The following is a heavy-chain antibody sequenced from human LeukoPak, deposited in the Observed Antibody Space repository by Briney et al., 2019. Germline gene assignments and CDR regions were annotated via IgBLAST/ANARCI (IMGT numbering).Heavy chain of an antibody. CDR2: ISNSGNT. V-gene: IGHV4-59*01. CDR3: ARLNYYGSGTYYWFDP. J-gene: IGHJ5*02. Sequence: SETLSLTCTVSGGSISSYYWSWIRQPPGKGLEWIGYISNSGNTNYNPSLKSRVTISVDTSKNQFPLKLSSVTAADTAVYYCARLNYYGSGTYYWFDPWGQGTLVTVSS. D-gene: IGHD3-10*01. CDR1: GGSISSYY.